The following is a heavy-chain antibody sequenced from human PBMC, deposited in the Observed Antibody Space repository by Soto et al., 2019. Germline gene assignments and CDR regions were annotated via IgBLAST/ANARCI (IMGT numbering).Heavy chain of an antibody. D-gene: IGHD6-19*01. CDR2: IYHSGST. CDR1: GGSISSSNW. Sequence: SETLSLTCAVSGGSISSSNWWTWVRQPPGKGLEWIGEIYHSGSTNYNPSLKSRVTISVDKSKNQFSLKLTSVTAADTAVYYCARDRAVAGSDYWGQGTLVTVSS. V-gene: IGHV4-4*02. CDR3: ARDRAVAGSDY. J-gene: IGHJ4*02.